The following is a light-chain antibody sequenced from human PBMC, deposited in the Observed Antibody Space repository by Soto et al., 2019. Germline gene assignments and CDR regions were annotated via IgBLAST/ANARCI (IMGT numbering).Light chain of an antibody. Sequence: EIVLTQSPATLSLSPGERATLSCRASESMSAYLAWYQQKPGQAPRLLIHDASYRATGIPARFSGSGSGTDFTLTISSPEPEDFAVYYCQQRSSWPITFGQGTRLEIK. CDR2: DAS. CDR3: QQRSSWPIT. CDR1: ESMSAY. J-gene: IGKJ5*01. V-gene: IGKV3-11*01.